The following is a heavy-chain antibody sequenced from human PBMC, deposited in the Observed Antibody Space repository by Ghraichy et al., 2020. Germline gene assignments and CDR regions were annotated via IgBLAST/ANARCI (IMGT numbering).Heavy chain of an antibody. CDR1: GYTFTTYG. CDR3: ARALYYDFSSGYYYGLDV. CDR2: ISGYYGNT. V-gene: IGHV1-18*04. Sequence: ASVKVSCKASGYTFTTYGISWVRQAPGQGLEWMGWISGYYGNTKSAQRLQGRVTLTTVTSTSTAYMELRSLRSDDTAVYYCARALYYDFSSGYYYGLDVWGQGTTVTVSS. D-gene: IGHD3-3*01. J-gene: IGHJ6*02.